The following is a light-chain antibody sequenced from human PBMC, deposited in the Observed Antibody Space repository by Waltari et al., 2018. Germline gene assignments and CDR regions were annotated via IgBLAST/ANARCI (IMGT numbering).Light chain of an antibody. V-gene: IGKV3D-20*01. J-gene: IGKJ1*01. Sequence: IVLTQSPATLSLSPGERATLSCGASQSVNSIYIAWYQQKPGLAPRLLMYDSSNRATGVADRFSGSGSVTDFTLTISRLEPEDSAVYYCQLYGFSPGTFGQGTTVEIK. CDR3: QLYGFSPGT. CDR1: QSVNSIY. CDR2: DSS.